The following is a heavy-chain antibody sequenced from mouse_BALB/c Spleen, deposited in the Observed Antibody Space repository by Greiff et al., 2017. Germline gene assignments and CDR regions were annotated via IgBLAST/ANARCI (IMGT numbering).Heavy chain of an antibody. J-gene: IGHJ4*01. V-gene: IGHV5-6-5*01. Sequence: LQQSGGGLVKPGGSLKLSCAASGFTFSSYAMSWVRQTPEKRLEWVASISSGGSTYYPDSVKGRFTISRDNARNILYLQMSSLRSEDTAMYYCARSDGYPSMDYWGQGTSVTVSS. D-gene: IGHD2-3*01. CDR1: GFTFSSYA. CDR3: ARSDGYPSMDY. CDR2: ISSGGST.